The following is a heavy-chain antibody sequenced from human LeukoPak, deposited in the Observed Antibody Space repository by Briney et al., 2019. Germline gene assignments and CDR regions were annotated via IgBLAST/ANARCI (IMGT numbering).Heavy chain of an antibody. Sequence: GGSLRLSCAASGFTFSSYAMNWVRQAPGKGLEWVSTISGSGGFIYYADSVKGRFTISRDNSKNTLYLQMNSLRAEDTAVYHCANSLSGKERYWGQGTLVAVSS. CDR2: ISGSGGFI. CDR3: ANSLSGKERY. CDR1: GFTFSSYA. D-gene: IGHD1-1*01. J-gene: IGHJ4*02. V-gene: IGHV3-23*01.